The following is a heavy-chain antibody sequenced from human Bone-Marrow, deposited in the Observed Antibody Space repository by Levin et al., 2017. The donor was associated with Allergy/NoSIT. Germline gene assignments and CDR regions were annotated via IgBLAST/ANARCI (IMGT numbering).Heavy chain of an antibody. J-gene: IGHJ4*02. CDR2: MNSDGSNR. CDR1: GFTFSSYW. Sequence: GGSLRLSCAASGFTFSSYWMHWVRQVPGKGLEWVSRMNSDGSNRGYATSVKGRFTISRDNVKNTLYLQMNSLRAEDTAMYYCAGSNYGANFDDYWGQGTLVTVSS. V-gene: IGHV3-74*01. D-gene: IGHD4-23*01. CDR3: AGSNYGANFDDY.